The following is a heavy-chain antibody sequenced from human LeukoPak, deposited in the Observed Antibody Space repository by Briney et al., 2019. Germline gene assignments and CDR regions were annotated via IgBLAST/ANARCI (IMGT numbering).Heavy chain of an antibody. Sequence: SETLSLTCTVSGYPISSGYYWGWIRQPPGKGLEWIGSIYHSGSTYYNPSLKSRVTISVDTSKNQFSLKLSSVTAADTAVYYCAREGGSYYVGGWFDPWGQGTLVTVSS. J-gene: IGHJ5*02. CDR2: IYHSGST. CDR3: AREGGSYYVGGWFDP. CDR1: GYPISSGYY. V-gene: IGHV4-38-2*02. D-gene: IGHD1-26*01.